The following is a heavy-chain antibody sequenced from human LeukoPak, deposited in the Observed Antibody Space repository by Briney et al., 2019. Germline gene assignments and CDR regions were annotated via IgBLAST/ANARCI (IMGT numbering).Heavy chain of an antibody. CDR3: ATSRTLDH. Sequence: PGGSLRLSCAASGFTFSSYEMNWVRQAPGEGLEWVSYISSSGSTIYYADSVKGRFTISRDNAKNSLYLQMNSLRVEDTAVYYCATSRTLDHWGQGTLVTVSS. V-gene: IGHV3-48*03. CDR2: ISSSGSTI. CDR1: GFTFSSYE. J-gene: IGHJ4*02.